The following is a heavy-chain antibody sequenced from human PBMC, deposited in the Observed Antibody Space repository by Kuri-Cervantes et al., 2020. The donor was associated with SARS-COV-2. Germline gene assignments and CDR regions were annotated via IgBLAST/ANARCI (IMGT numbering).Heavy chain of an antibody. Sequence: ASVKVSCKASGYTFTGYYMHWVRQAPGQGLEWMGWINPNSGGTNYAQKFQGRVTMTRDTSISTAYMELSRLRSDDTAVYYCARRGLPARPGSYFDSWGQGTLVTVSS. CDR2: INPNSGGT. CDR3: ARRGLPARPGSYFDS. CDR1: GYTFTGYY. V-gene: IGHV1-2*02. J-gene: IGHJ4*02. D-gene: IGHD6-6*01.